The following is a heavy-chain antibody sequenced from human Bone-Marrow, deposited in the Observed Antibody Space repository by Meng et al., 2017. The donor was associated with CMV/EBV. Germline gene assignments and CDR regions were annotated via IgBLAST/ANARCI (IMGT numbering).Heavy chain of an antibody. CDR3: ARDGLGGAPDY. V-gene: IGHV4-59*01. CDR2: IYYSGST. CDR1: GGSISSYY. D-gene: IGHD3-16*01. J-gene: IGHJ4*02. Sequence: SETLSLTCTVSGGSISSYYWSWIRQPPGKGLEWIGYIYYSGSTNYNPSLKSRVTISVDTSKNQLSLKLSSVTAADTAVYYCARDGLGGAPDYWGQGTLVTVSS.